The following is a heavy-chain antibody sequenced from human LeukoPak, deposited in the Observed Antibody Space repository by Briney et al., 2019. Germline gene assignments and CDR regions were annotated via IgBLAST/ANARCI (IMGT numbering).Heavy chain of an antibody. CDR3: ARDGGGSPDY. D-gene: IGHD1-26*01. Sequence: PGGSLRLSCAASGFTFSNYAMHWVRQAPGKGLEYVSAISDNGGSTFYANSMKGRFTISRDNSKNTLYLQMGGLRAEDMAVYYCARDGGGSPDYWGQGTLVTVSS. J-gene: IGHJ4*02. CDR2: ISDNGGST. CDR1: GFTFSNYA. V-gene: IGHV3-64*01.